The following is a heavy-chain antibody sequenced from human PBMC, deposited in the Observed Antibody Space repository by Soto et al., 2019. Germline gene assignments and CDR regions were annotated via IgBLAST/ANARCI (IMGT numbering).Heavy chain of an antibody. CDR3: ASVRGGYYYAMDV. J-gene: IGHJ6*02. CDR1: GGSISSSNW. Sequence: QVQLQESGPGLVKPSGTLSLTCAVSGGSISSSNWWSWVRQPPGKGLEWIGEIYHSGSTNYNPSHESRVTISVDKSKTQFSLKLSSGTAADTAVYYCASVRGGYYYAMDVWGQGTTVTVSS. D-gene: IGHD3-10*02. V-gene: IGHV4-4*02. CDR2: IYHSGST.